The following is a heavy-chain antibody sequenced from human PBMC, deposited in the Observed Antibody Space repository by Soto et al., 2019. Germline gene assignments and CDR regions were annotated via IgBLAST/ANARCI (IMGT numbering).Heavy chain of an antibody. D-gene: IGHD2-2*01. CDR1: GLTFSSYG. J-gene: IGHJ6*02. CDR2: ISYDGSNK. Sequence: GGSLRLSCAASGLTFSSYGMHWVRQAPGKGLEWVAVISYDGSNKYYADSVKDRFTISRYNSKNTLYLQMNSLRAEDTAVYYCAKDKGYCSSTSCYLSYYYYGMDVWGQGTTVTVSS. CDR3: AKDKGYCSSTSCYLSYYYYGMDV. V-gene: IGHV3-30*18.